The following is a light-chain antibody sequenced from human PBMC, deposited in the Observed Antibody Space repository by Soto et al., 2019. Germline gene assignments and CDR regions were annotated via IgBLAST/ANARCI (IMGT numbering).Light chain of an antibody. V-gene: IGKV3-20*01. CDR1: QSISSTY. J-gene: IGKJ1*01. CDR2: DAS. Sequence: EIVLTQSPGTLSLSPGERATLSCRASQSISSTYLTWYHQRPGQAPRLLIYDASRRATGIPDRFSGSGSGTDFSLTISRLAPEDLAVYYCQQYGGSPRTFGQGTKVDIK. CDR3: QQYGGSPRT.